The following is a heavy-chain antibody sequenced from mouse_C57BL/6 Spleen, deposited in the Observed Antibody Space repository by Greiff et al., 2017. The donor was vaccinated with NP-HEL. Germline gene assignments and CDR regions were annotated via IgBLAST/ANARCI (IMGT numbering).Heavy chain of an antibody. V-gene: IGHV5-4*03. J-gene: IGHJ3*01. CDR2: ISDGGSYT. Sequence: EVKLMESGGGLVKPGGSLKLSCAASGFTFSSYAMSWVRQTPEKRLEWVATISDGGSYTYYPDNVKGRFTISRDNAKNNLYLQMSHLKSEDTAMYYCAGVGYGNYKLWFAYWGQGTLVTVSA. CDR1: GFTFSSYA. D-gene: IGHD2-10*02. CDR3: AGVGYGNYKLWFAY.